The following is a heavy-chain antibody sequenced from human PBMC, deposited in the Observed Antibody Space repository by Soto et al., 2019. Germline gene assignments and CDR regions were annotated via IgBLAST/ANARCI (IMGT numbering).Heavy chain of an antibody. V-gene: IGHV3-21*01. D-gene: IGHD3-9*01. CDR1: GFTFSSYS. J-gene: IGHJ6*02. CDR2: ISSSSSYI. Sequence: GGSLRLSCAASGFTFSSYSMNWVRQAPGKGLEWVSSISSSSSYIYYADSVKGRFTISRDNAKNSLYLQMNSLRAEDTAVYYCARDRIKYYDILTGPRPQVGYYDGKDVWSQGTTVTVS. CDR3: ARDRIKYYDILTGPRPQVGYYDGKDV.